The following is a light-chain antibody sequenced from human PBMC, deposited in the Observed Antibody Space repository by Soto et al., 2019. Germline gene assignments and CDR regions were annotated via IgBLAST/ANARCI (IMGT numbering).Light chain of an antibody. CDR1: SSNIGSNT. Sequence: QSVLTQPPSASGTPGQRVTISCSGSSSNIGSNTVNWYQQLPGTAPKLLIYSNNQRPSGVPDRFSGSKSGTSASLAISGLPSEDDADYYCAAWDDSLNGPHYVFGTGTKLTVL. V-gene: IGLV1-44*01. CDR2: SNN. J-gene: IGLJ1*01. CDR3: AAWDDSLNGPHYV.